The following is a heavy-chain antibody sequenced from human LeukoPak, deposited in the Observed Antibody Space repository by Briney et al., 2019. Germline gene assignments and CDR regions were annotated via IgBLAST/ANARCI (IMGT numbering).Heavy chain of an antibody. D-gene: IGHD2-15*01. CDR1: GFSLTTNGVG. Sequence: SGPTLVKPTQTLTLTCTFSGFSLTTNGVGVGWIRQPPGKALEWLAMIYWNDDRRYSPSLKNRLTITKDTSKNQVVLTMTNMDPVDTATYYCARRHRSDNCGGSTCYSNSFDYWGQGTLVTVSS. CDR3: ARRHRSDNCGGSTCYSNSFDY. V-gene: IGHV2-5*01. CDR2: IYWNDDR. J-gene: IGHJ4*02.